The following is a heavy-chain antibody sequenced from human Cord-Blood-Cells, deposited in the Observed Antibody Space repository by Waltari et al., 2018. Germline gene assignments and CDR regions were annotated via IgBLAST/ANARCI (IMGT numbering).Heavy chain of an antibody. CDR3: GKQMTGGGGWNLSLFGY. D-gene: IGHD1-7*01. Sequence: QLQLQESGPGLVKPSETLSLTCTVSGGSISSSSYYWGWIRQPPGKGLEWIGKIYYSGPTYYTPPLKSRVTISEDTSKNPFSRRLGSVPAAETAVYYCGKQMTGGGGWNLSLFGYWGQGTLVTVSS. CDR2: IYYSGPT. V-gene: IGHV4-39*01. J-gene: IGHJ4*02. CDR1: GGSISSSSYY.